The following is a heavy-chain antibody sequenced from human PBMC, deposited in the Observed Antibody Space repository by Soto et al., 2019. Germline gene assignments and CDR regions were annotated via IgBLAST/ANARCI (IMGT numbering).Heavy chain of an antibody. CDR3: AGGDYYHSSGYYFYYYTMDV. Sequence: NPSETLSLTCTVSGGSISSSSYYWGWIRQPPGKGLEWIGNVYYGGSTYYNPSLKSRVTISVETSKSQFSLKLSSVTAADTAVYYCAGGDYYHSSGYYFYYYTMDVWGQGTTVTVS. D-gene: IGHD3-22*01. CDR1: GGSISSSSYY. CDR2: VYYGGST. V-gene: IGHV4-39*01. J-gene: IGHJ6*02.